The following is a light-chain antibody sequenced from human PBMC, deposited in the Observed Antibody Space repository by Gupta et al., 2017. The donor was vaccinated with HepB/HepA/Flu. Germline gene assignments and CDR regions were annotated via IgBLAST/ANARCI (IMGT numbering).Light chain of an antibody. V-gene: IGKV3-20*01. CDR1: QGVALDD. CDR3: QEYGDSSCS. Sequence: IVLTQSPATLSLSPGESATLSRRASQGVALDDLAWFQQRPGQAPRLLIYAASTRAAGIPDRFSGSGSGTDFTLTISRLEPEDLGVYYCQEYGDSSCSFGQGTKLDIK. J-gene: IGKJ2*04. CDR2: AAS.